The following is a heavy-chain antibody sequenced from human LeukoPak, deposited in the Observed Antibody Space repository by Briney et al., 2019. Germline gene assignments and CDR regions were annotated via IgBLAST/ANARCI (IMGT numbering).Heavy chain of an antibody. D-gene: IGHD2-15*01. CDR1: GFTFSSHG. CDR2: IWYDGSKR. Sequence: GGSLRLSCAASGFTFSSHGMPWVRQAPGKGLEWVAVIWYDGSKRYYADSVKGRFTISRDDSKNTLYLQMNSLRDEDTAVYYCARDPASSFDYWGQGTLVTVSS. V-gene: IGHV3-33*01. CDR3: ARDPASSFDY. J-gene: IGHJ4*02.